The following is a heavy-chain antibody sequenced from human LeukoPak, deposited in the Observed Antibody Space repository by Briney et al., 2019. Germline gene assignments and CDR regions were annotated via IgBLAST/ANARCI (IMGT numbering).Heavy chain of an antibody. V-gene: IGHV1-69*05. Sequence: ASVKVSCKASGGTFSSYAISWVRRAPGQGLEWMGGIIPIFGTANYAQKFQGRVTITTDESTSTAYLELSSLRSEDTAVYYCARGRDYYDSSGYWLWDYWGQGTLVTVSS. CDR2: IIPIFGTA. CDR1: GGTFSSYA. J-gene: IGHJ4*02. CDR3: ARGRDYYDSSGYWLWDY. D-gene: IGHD3-22*01.